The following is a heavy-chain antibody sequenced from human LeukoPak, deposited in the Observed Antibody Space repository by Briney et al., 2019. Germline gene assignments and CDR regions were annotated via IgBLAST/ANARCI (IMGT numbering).Heavy chain of an antibody. Sequence: GGSLRLSCAASGFTVSSNYMSWVRQAPGKGLEWVSVIYSGGSTYYADSVKGRFTISRDNSKNTLYLQMNSLRAEDTAVYYCARYPLHYSSPLMYYFDYWGQGTLVTVSS. CDR3: ARYPLHYSSPLMYYFDY. CDR1: GFTVSSNY. V-gene: IGHV3-53*01. D-gene: IGHD6-13*01. J-gene: IGHJ4*02. CDR2: IYSGGST.